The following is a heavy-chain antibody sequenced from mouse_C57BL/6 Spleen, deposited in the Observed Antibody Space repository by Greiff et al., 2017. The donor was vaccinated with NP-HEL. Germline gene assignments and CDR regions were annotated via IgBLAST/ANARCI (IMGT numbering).Heavy chain of an antibody. D-gene: IGHD1-1*01. Sequence: VQLVESGAELARPGASVKLSCKASGYTFTSYGISWVKQRTGQGLEWIGEIYPRSGNTYYNEKFKGKATLTADKSSSTAYMELRSLTSEGSAVYFCASYYGSSLAWFAYWGQGTLVTVSA. CDR2: IYPRSGNT. CDR3: ASYYGSSLAWFAY. V-gene: IGHV1-81*01. CDR1: GYTFTSYG. J-gene: IGHJ3*01.